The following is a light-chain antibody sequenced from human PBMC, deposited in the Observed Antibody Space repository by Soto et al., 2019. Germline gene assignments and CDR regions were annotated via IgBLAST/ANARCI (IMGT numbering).Light chain of an antibody. Sequence: DIKMTQSPSTLSVSVGDRVTITCRASQSMSRWLAWYQQKPGKAPELLIYEASSLKSGVPSRFSGSGSGTEFTLTISSLQPDDLASYYCQQYNVYPWTFGQGTKVEIK. CDR3: QQYNVYPWT. CDR1: QSMSRW. J-gene: IGKJ1*01. CDR2: EAS. V-gene: IGKV1-5*03.